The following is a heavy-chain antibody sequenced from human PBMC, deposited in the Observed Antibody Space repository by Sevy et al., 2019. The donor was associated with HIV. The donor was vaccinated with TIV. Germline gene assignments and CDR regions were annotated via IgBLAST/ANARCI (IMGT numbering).Heavy chain of an antibody. D-gene: IGHD3-3*01. CDR2: INWNGGST. Sequence: GGSLRLSCAASGFTFEDYGMSWVRQVPGKGPEWVSGINWNGGSTSYADSVKGRFTISRDNAKKSLYLQMKGLRAEDTALYYCAGDPPSYYDYRTGYHDFWGQGTRVTVSS. V-gene: IGHV3-20*04. CDR1: GFTFEDYG. J-gene: IGHJ4*01. CDR3: AGDPPSYYDYRTGYHDF.